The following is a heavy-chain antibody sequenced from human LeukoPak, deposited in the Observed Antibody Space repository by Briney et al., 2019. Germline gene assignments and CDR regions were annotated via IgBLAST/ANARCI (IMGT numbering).Heavy chain of an antibody. D-gene: IGHD5-12*01. CDR3: ARARPSRATGDY. CDR2: IKQDGSEK. J-gene: IGHJ4*02. V-gene: IGHV3-7*01. Sequence: PGGSLRLSCAASGFTVGINYMSWVRQAPRKGLEWVANIKQDGSEKYYVDSVKGRFTISRDNAKNSLYLQMNSLRAEDAAMYYCARARPSRATGDYWGQGTLVTVSS. CDR1: GFTVGINY.